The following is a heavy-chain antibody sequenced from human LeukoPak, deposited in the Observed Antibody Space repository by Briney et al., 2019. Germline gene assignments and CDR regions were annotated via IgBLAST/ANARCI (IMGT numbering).Heavy chain of an antibody. V-gene: IGHV3-7*01. J-gene: IGHJ3*02. D-gene: IGHD3-22*01. Sequence: GGSLRLSCAASGFTFSSYWMSWVRQAPGKGLEWVANIKQDGSEKYYVDSVKGRFTISRDNAKNSLYLQMNSLRPEDTAVYYCARERITMISEAFDIWGQGTMVTVSS. CDR1: GFTFSSYW. CDR2: IKQDGSEK. CDR3: ARERITMISEAFDI.